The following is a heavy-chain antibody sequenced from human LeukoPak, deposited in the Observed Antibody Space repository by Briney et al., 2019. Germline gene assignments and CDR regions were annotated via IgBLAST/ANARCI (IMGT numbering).Heavy chain of an antibody. D-gene: IGHD2-8*01. CDR2: INSEGSST. Sequence: AGSLRLSCAASGFTFSSYWRHRLRPAPGKGLVWVSRINSEGSSTSNADSVTGPFTIPRDHAKHRLYLQMNSLRAEDTAVYYCVNGRDRWGQGTLVTVSS. CDR1: GFTFSSYW. CDR3: VNGRDR. J-gene: IGHJ5*02. V-gene: IGHV3-74*01.